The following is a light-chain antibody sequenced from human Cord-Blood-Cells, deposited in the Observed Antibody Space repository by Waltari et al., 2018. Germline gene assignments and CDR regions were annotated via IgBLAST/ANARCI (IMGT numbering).Light chain of an antibody. V-gene: IGLV2-14*03. Sequence: QSALTQPASVSGSPGQSNTISCTGTSSDVGGYNYVPWYQQHPGKAPKLMIYDVSNRPSGVSNRFSGSKSGNTASLTISGLQAEDEADYYCSSYTSSSTLVFGGGTKLTVL. CDR2: DVS. CDR1: SSDVGGYNY. J-gene: IGLJ3*02. CDR3: SSYTSSSTLV.